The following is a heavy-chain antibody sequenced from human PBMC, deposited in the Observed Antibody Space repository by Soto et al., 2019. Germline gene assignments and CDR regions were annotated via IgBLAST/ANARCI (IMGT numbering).Heavy chain of an antibody. CDR2: INAGNGNT. V-gene: IGHV1-3*01. CDR3: AIAIYDTSGYSTPFYFDY. D-gene: IGHD3-22*01. CDR1: GYTFASYA. J-gene: IGHJ4*02. Sequence: QVQLVQSGAEVKKPGASVKVSCKASGYTFASYAMHWVRQAPGQRLEWMGWINAGNGNTKYSQRFQGRVNITRDTSASTAYMELSSLTSDDTAVYYCAIAIYDTSGYSTPFYFDYWGQGTLVTVSS.